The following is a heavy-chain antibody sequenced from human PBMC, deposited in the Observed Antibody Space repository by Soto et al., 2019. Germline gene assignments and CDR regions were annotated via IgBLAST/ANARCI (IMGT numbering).Heavy chain of an antibody. CDR1: GFTFSSYS. CDR3: ARDEPVRVPRGMDV. Sequence: GSLRLSCADYGFTFSSYSMHWVRQAIGKVLEWVSSISSSSSFLYYADAVKGRFTTSRDNAKNSLYLQMNSLRAEDTAVYYCARDEPVRVPRGMDVWGQGTTVTVSS. J-gene: IGHJ6*02. D-gene: IGHD2-2*01. V-gene: IGHV3-21*01. CDR2: ISSSSSFL.